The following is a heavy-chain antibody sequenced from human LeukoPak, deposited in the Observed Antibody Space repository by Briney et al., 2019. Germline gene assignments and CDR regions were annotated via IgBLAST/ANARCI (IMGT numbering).Heavy chain of an antibody. D-gene: IGHD3-10*01. CDR1: GGSISNYY. CDR3: AREGYGDYGSGSYYSQGLDY. Sequence: PSETLSLTCTVSGGSISNYYWSWIRQPPGKGLEWIGYIYYSGSTYYNPSLKSRVTISVDTSKNQFSLKMSSVIAADTAMYYYAREGYGDYGSGSYYSQGLDYWGQGTLVTVSS. J-gene: IGHJ4*02. V-gene: IGHV4-59*01. CDR2: IYYSGST.